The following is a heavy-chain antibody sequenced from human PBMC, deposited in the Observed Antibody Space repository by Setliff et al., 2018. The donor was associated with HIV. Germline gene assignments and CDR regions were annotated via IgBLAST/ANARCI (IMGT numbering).Heavy chain of an antibody. J-gene: IGHJ4*02. V-gene: IGHV4-39*07. CDR2: IYHSGNT. CDR1: GGSISSGSYY. D-gene: IGHD7-27*01. Sequence: PSETLSLTCTVSGGSISSGSYYWGWIRQPPGKGLEWVGNIYHSGNTYYNPSLKSRVTISVDTSKNQFSLNLISVTAADTAVYYCARGRLGTIDYWGQGTLVTVSS. CDR3: ARGRLGTIDY.